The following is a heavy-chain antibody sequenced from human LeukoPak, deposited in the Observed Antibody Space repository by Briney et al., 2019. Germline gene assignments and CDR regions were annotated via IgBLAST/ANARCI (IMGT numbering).Heavy chain of an antibody. CDR1: GFTFSSYG. CDR2: ISGSGGST. D-gene: IGHD6-19*01. J-gene: IGHJ4*02. V-gene: IGHV3-23*01. Sequence: GGSLRLSCAASGFTFSSYGMSWVRQAPGKGLEWVSAISGSGGSTYYADSVKGRFTISRDNSKNTLYLQMNGLRAEDTAVYYCAKDQVAVAAAIDYWGQGTLVTVPS. CDR3: AKDQVAVAAAIDY.